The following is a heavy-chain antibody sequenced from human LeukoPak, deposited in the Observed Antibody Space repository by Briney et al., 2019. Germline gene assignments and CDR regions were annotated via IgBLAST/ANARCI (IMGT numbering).Heavy chain of an antibody. J-gene: IGHJ6*02. CDR2: FDPEDGET. Sequence: GASVKVSCKVSGYTLTELSMHWVRQAPGKGLEWMGGFDPEDGETIYAQKFQGRVTMTEDTSTDTAYMELSSLRSEDTAVYYCAILGYYDSSGYRHYYYYGMDVWGQGTTVTVSS. V-gene: IGHV1-24*01. D-gene: IGHD3-22*01. CDR1: GYTLTELS. CDR3: AILGYYDSSGYRHYYYYGMDV.